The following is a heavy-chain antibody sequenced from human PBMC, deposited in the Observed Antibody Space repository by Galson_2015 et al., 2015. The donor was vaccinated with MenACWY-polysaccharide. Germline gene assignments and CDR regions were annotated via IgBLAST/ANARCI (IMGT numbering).Heavy chain of an antibody. V-gene: IGHV3-15*01. D-gene: IGHD3-10*01. CDR3: GYSSGTYYNF. CDR2: TKRTTDGGTV. J-gene: IGHJ4*02. CDR1: GFTFSSAS. Sequence: SLRLSCAASGFTFSSASMNWVRQAPGKGLEWVGRTKRTTDGGTVGYAAPVRGRFTVSRDDSKNKLYLQMNSLRTEDTAVYYCGYSSGTYYNFWGQGALVTVSS.